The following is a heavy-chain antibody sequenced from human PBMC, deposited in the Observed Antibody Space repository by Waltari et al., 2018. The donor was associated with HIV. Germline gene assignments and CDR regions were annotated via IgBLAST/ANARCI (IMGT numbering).Heavy chain of an antibody. CDR3: AREKGDGYNFLVAGGFDL. J-gene: IGHJ4*02. CDR2: ISYDGSRK. Sequence: QMQLVESGGGVVQPGISRRLSCAASGFNFMNSAMQWVRQGPGQGIEWGAVISYDGSRKYYRDSVKGRFTISRDDSKSTLFLEMNNLKIDDTGVYFCAREKGDGYNFLVAGGFDLWGQGT. CDR1: GFNFMNSA. D-gene: IGHD5-18*01. V-gene: IGHV3-30*10.